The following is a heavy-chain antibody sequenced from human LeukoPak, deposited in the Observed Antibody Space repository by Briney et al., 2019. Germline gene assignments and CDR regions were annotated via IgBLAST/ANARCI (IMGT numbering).Heavy chain of an antibody. Sequence: PGGSLRLSCAASGFTFSSYGMSWVRQAPGKGLEWVSSISGSGGTTYYADSVKGRFTISRDNSKNTLYLQMNSLRAEDTAVYYCAKDGDDYGDYVDYYYYYYMDVWGKGTTVTVSS. CDR3: AKDGDDYGDYVDYYYYYYMDV. CDR1: GFTFSSYG. J-gene: IGHJ6*03. V-gene: IGHV3-23*01. CDR2: ISGSGGTT. D-gene: IGHD4-17*01.